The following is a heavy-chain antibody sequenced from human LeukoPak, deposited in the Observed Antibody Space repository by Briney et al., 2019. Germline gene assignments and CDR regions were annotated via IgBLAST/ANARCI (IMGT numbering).Heavy chain of an antibody. CDR1: GYTLTELS. J-gene: IGHJ4*02. V-gene: IGHV1-24*01. CDR3: ATDMKAVAGFPRDY. Sequence: ASVEVSCKVSGYTLTELSMHWVRQAPGKGLEWMGGFDPEDGETIYAQKFQGRVTMTEDTSTDTAYMELSSLRSEDTAVYYCATDMKAVAGFPRDYWGQGTLVTVSS. CDR2: FDPEDGET. D-gene: IGHD6-19*01.